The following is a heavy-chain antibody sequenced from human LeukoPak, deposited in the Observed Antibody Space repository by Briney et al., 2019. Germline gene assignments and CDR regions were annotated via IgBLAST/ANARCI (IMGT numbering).Heavy chain of an antibody. V-gene: IGHV3-21*01. CDR2: ISSSSSYI. Sequence: PGGSLRLSCAASGFTFSSYSMNWVRQAPGKGLDWVSSISSSSSYIYYADSVKGRFTISRDNAKNSLYLQMNSLRAEDTAVYYCARDRAAAGMGVNYYYYYGMDVWGQGTTVTVSS. J-gene: IGHJ6*02. CDR1: GFTFSSYS. D-gene: IGHD6-13*01. CDR3: ARDRAAAGMGVNYYYYYGMDV.